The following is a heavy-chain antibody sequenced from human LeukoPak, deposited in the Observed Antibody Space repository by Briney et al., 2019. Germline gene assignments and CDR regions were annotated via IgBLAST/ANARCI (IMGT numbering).Heavy chain of an antibody. V-gene: IGHV4-61*02. Sequence: SETLSLTCTVSGGSISSGDYYWSWIRQPAGVGLEWIGRIYTSGSTNYNPSLKSRVTISADTSKNQISLKLSSVTAADTAVYYCARLGVSTSWELPFDYWGQGTLVTVSS. J-gene: IGHJ4*02. CDR1: GGSISSGDYY. CDR2: IYTSGST. CDR3: ARLGVSTSWELPFDY. D-gene: IGHD1-26*01.